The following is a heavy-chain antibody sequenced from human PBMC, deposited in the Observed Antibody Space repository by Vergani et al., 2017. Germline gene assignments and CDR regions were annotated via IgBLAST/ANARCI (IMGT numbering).Heavy chain of an antibody. Sequence: EVHLVQSGAEVKKPGESLKISCKGSLYSFTSYWIGWVRQMPGKGLEWMGIIYPGDSDTRYSPSFQGQVTISADKSISTAYLQWSRLKASDTAMYYCARRRSYSSSWYEAEGDYWGQGTLVTVSS. CDR3: ARRRSYSSSWYEAEGDY. CDR2: IYPGDSDT. J-gene: IGHJ4*02. CDR1: LYSFTSYW. V-gene: IGHV5-51*03. D-gene: IGHD6-13*01.